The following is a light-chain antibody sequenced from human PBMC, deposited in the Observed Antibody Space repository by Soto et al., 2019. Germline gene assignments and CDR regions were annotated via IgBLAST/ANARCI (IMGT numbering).Light chain of an antibody. CDR1: DSDVGGYNY. CDR2: DVS. V-gene: IGLV2-14*03. J-gene: IGLJ2*01. Sequence: QSALTQPASVSGSPEQSITISCSGTDSDVGGYNYVSWYQHHPGNAPKVMIYDVSNRPSGVSNRFSGSKSGNTASLIISGLQAEDEADYYCSSYTINGVGVFGGGTKLTVL. CDR3: SSYTINGVGV.